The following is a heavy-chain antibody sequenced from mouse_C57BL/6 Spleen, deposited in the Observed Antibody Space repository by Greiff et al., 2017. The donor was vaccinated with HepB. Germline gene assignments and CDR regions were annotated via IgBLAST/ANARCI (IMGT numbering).Heavy chain of an antibody. CDR1: GYTFTDYE. J-gene: IGHJ3*01. D-gene: IGHD2-4*01. CDR3: TIGKDTGDYVRFAY. Sequence: QVQLKESGAELVRPGASVTLSCKASGYTFTDYEMHWVKQTPVHGLEWIGDIDPENGGTAYNQKFKGKAILTADKSSSTGYRGLRSLTSEDSAVYYCTIGKDTGDYVRFAYWGQGTLVTVSA. V-gene: IGHV1-15*01. CDR2: IDPENGGT.